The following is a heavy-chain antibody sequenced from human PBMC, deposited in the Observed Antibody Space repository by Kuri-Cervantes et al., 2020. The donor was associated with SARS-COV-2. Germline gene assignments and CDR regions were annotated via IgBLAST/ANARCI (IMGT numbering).Heavy chain of an antibody. D-gene: IGHD5-24*01. CDR3: ASLLIRSRETPYWYFDL. Sequence: GESLKISCAASGFTFSSYSMNWVRQAPGKGLEWVSSISSSSSYIYYADSVKGRFTISRDNAKNSLYLQMNSLRAEDTAVYYCASLLIRSRETPYWYFDLWGRGTLVTVSS. CDR1: GFTFSSYS. J-gene: IGHJ2*01. V-gene: IGHV3-21*01. CDR2: ISSSSSYI.